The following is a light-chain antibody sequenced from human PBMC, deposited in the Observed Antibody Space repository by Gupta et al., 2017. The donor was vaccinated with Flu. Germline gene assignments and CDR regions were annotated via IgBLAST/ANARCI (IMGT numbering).Light chain of an antibody. CDR1: QSIALH. Sequence: DIQLTQSPSALSASIGDRVALTCRARQSIALHVNWYQQKPGKAPHLLIHSTSALHTGVPSMFNGSGAWSEFTLTSNSLQPEDFATYYCQQTYTTPRTFGQGTRVQIK. CDR3: QQTYTTPRT. CDR2: STS. V-gene: IGKV1-39*01. J-gene: IGKJ1*01.